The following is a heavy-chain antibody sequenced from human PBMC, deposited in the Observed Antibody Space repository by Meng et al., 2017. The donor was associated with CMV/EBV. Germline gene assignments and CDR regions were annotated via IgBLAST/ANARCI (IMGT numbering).Heavy chain of an antibody. D-gene: IGHD3-16*02. CDR1: GGTFRSYA. CDR3: ARQLRLGELSPFDY. V-gene: IGHV1-69*12. Sequence: QDQLVTSWAEVKKPGSPVKLSGKASGGTFRSYAISWVLQAPGQGLEWMGGIIPIFGTANYAQKFQGRVTITADESSSTAYMELSSLRSEDTAVYYCARQLRLGELSPFDYWGQGTLVTVSS. CDR2: IIPIFGTA. J-gene: IGHJ4*02.